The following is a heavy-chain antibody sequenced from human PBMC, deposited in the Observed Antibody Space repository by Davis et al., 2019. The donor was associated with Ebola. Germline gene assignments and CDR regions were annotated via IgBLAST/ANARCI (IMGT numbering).Heavy chain of an antibody. CDR2: ISGSGGST. V-gene: IGHV3-23*01. Sequence: GESLKISCAASGFTFSNAWMNWVRQAPGKGLEWVSAISGSGGSTYYADSVKGRFTISRDNSKNTLYLQMNSLRAEDTAVYYCARRGLEIYYYYGMDVWGQGTTVTVSS. CDR3: ARRGLEIYYYYGMDV. CDR1: GFTFSNAW. D-gene: IGHD3-3*01. J-gene: IGHJ6*02.